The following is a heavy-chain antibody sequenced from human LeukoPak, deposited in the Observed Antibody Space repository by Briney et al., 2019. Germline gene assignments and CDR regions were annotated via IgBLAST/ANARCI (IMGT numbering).Heavy chain of an antibody. Sequence: GGSLRLSCAASGFTFSSYAMHWVRQAPGKGLEWVAVISYDGSNKYYADSVKGRFTISRDNSKNTLYLQMNSLRAEDTAVYYCARDKLGSSWYLDAFDIWGQGTMVTVSS. J-gene: IGHJ3*02. CDR3: ARDKLGSSWYLDAFDI. CDR1: GFTFSSYA. V-gene: IGHV3-30-3*01. D-gene: IGHD6-13*01. CDR2: ISYDGSNK.